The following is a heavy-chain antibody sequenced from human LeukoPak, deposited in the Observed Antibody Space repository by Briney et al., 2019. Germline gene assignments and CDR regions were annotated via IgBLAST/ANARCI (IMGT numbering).Heavy chain of an antibody. CDR2: INHSGST. D-gene: IGHD1-26*01. Sequence: SETLSLTCAVYGGSFSGYYWSWIRQPPGKGLEWIGEINHSGSTNYNPSLKSRVTISVDTSKNQFSLKLSSVTAADTAVYYCAMSGSYLPFYWGQGTLVTVSS. CDR3: AMSGSYLPFY. CDR1: GGSFSGYY. V-gene: IGHV4-34*01. J-gene: IGHJ4*02.